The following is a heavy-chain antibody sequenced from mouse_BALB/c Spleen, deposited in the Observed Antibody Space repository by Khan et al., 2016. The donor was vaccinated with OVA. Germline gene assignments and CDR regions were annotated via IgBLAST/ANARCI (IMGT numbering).Heavy chain of an antibody. CDR1: GHLFTDYN. V-gene: IGHV1-18*01. D-gene: IGHD1-2*01. J-gene: IGHJ3*01. CDR2: ITPNNGDT. CDR3: ARGGYGSGFAY. Sequence: VRLQQSGPELVKPGASMKIPCKAPGHLFTDYNMDWVKQSHGKTLEWIGDITPNNGDTIYNQKFKGKATLTVDKSSSTAYMELSSLTSDDTAVYYGARGGYGSGFAYWGQGPLLTISA.